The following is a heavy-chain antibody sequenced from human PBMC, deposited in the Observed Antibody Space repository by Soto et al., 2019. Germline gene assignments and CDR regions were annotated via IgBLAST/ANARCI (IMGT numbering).Heavy chain of an antibody. Sequence: EVQLVETGGGLIQPGGSLRLSCLASGFSVTTNYIIWVRQPPGKGLEWVSTTFTGGSTHYADSVKGRFSISRDNSKNTVYLQMNSLRAEDTAVYYCAREDTAIAFDYWGQGTLVTVSS. V-gene: IGHV3-53*02. CDR1: GFSVTTNY. D-gene: IGHD5-18*01. J-gene: IGHJ4*02. CDR3: AREDTAIAFDY. CDR2: TFTGGST.